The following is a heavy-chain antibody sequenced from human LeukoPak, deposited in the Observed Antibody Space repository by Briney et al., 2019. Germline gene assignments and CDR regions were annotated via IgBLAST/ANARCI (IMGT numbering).Heavy chain of an antibody. CDR3: AKDHTNTPVVTN. D-gene: IGHD2-21*02. CDR1: GFTFSSYG. Sequence: PGGSLRLSCAASGFTFSSYGMSWVRQAPGKGLEWVSASSGSGGSTYYADSVKGRFTISRDNSKNTLYLQMNSLRAEDTAVYYCAKDHTNTPVVTNWGQGILVSVSS. J-gene: IGHJ4*02. V-gene: IGHV3-23*01. CDR2: SSGSGGST.